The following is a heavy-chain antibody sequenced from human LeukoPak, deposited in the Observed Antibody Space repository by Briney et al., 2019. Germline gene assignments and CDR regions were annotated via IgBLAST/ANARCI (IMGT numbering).Heavy chain of an antibody. J-gene: IGHJ4*02. CDR1: GGTFSSYA. CDR2: IIPIFGTA. CDR3: AKNYDFLTGYAN. V-gene: IGHV1-69*05. D-gene: IGHD3-9*01. Sequence: SVKVSCKASGGTFSSYAISWVRQAPGQGLEWMGGIIPIFGTANYAQKFQGRLTMTRNTSISTAYMELSSLRSEETAVYYCAKNYDFLTGYANWGQGTLVTVSS.